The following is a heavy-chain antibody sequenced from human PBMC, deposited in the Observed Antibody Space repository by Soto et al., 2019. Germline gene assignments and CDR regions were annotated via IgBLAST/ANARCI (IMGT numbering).Heavy chain of an antibody. CDR3: ARDRYYDYVWGSYRYDYYYGMDV. J-gene: IGHJ6*02. Sequence: QVQLQESGPGLVKPSQTLSLTCTVSGGSISSGDYYWRWIRQPPGKGLEWIGYIYYSGSTYDNPSLMSRVTISVDTSKNQFSLKLSSVTAADTAVYYCARDRYYDYVWGSYRYDYYYGMDVWGQGTTVTVSS. V-gene: IGHV4-30-4*01. D-gene: IGHD3-16*02. CDR2: IYYSGST. CDR1: GGSISSGDYY.